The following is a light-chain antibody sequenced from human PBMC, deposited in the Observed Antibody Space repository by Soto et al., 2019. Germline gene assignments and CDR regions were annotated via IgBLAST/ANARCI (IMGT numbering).Light chain of an antibody. J-gene: IGLJ1*01. CDR2: GNS. Sequence: QSALTQPPSVSGAPGQRVTISCTGSSPNIGAGYDVHWYQQLPGTAPKLLIYGNSNRPSGVPDRFSGSKSGTSGSLTITGLQAEDEADYYCQTYDSSLSGYVFXTGTKVTVL. CDR3: QTYDSSLSGYV. CDR1: SPNIGAGYD. V-gene: IGLV1-40*01.